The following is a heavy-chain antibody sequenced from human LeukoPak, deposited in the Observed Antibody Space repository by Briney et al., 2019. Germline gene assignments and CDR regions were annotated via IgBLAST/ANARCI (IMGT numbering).Heavy chain of an antibody. J-gene: IGHJ5*02. D-gene: IGHD3-10*01. CDR3: ARASYGSASP. Sequence: PRRSLRLSCAASGFTFSSYAMHWVRQAPGKGLEWVAVISYDGSNKYYADSVKGRFTISRDNSKNTLYLQMNSLRAEDTAVYYCARASYGSASPWGQGTLVTVSS. V-gene: IGHV3-30-3*01. CDR1: GFTFSSYA. CDR2: ISYDGSNK.